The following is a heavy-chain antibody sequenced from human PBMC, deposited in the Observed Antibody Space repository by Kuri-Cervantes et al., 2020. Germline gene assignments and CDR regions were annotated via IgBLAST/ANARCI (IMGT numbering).Heavy chain of an antibody. CDR2: ISSSSSYI. CDR1: GFTFSSYS. D-gene: IGHD3-22*01. J-gene: IGHJ5*02. CDR3: ARGEAGVVITRGRFDP. Sequence: GESLKISCAASGFTFSSYSMNWVRQAPGKGLEWVSSISSSSSYIYYADSVKGRFTISRDNAKNSLYLQMNSLRAEDTAVYYCARGEAGVVITRGRFDPWGQGTLVTVSS. V-gene: IGHV3-21*03.